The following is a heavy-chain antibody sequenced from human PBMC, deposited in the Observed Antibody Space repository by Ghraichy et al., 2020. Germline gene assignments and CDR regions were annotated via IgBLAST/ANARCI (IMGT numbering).Heavy chain of an antibody. CDR1: GGSISSYY. CDR3: ARVGHAYYDSSGPLNLHDAFDI. CDR2: IYYSGST. V-gene: IGHV4-59*08. Sequence: SETLSLTCTVSGGSISSYYWSWIRQPPGKGLEWIGYIYYSGSTNYNPSLKSRVTISVDTSKNQFSLKLSSVTAADTAVYYCARVGHAYYDSSGPLNLHDAFDIWGQGTMVTVSS. J-gene: IGHJ3*02. D-gene: IGHD3-22*01.